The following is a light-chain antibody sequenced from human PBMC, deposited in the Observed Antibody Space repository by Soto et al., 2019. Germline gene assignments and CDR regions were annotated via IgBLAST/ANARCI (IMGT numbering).Light chain of an antibody. CDR2: EAA. J-gene: IGKJ1*01. CDR1: QYIHNY. CDR3: QQSNNYPWT. Sequence: DIQMTQSPSTLSASVGDRVTITCRASQYIHNYLAWYQQKPGEAPKLLIYEAANFESGVPSRFSGSGTGTEVALTISSLQPDDFASYYCQQSNNYPWTFGQGTRVEI. V-gene: IGKV1-5*03.